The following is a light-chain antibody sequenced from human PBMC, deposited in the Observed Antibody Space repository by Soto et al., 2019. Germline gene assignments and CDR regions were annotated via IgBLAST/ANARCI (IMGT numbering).Light chain of an antibody. V-gene: IGKV3-15*01. CDR1: QSINNN. Sequence: IVMTQSPGTLSVSPGQRATLSCRASQSINNNVAWYQQTRGQAPRLLIYGASNRATGVPARFSGSVSGTEFTLTISSLQSEDFAVYYCQQYSSWLWTFGQGTKVDIK. CDR3: QQYSSWLWT. J-gene: IGKJ1*01. CDR2: GAS.